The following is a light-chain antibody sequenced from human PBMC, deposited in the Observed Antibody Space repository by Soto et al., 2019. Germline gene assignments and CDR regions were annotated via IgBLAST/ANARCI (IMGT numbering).Light chain of an antibody. CDR1: QSVSTN. V-gene: IGKV3-15*01. CDR3: HHYNNWWA. Sequence: EIVMTQSPATLSVSPGERATLSCRASQSVSTNLAWYQQKPGLAPRLPIYGASTRATGIPARFSGSGSGTEFSLTINSLQSEDFAVYYCHHYNNWWAFGQGTKVEIK. CDR2: GAS. J-gene: IGKJ1*01.